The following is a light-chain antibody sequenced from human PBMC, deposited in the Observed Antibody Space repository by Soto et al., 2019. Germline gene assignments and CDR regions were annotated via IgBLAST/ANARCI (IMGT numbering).Light chain of an antibody. CDR1: QSVSSSY. CDR2: GAS. V-gene: IGKV3-15*01. CDR3: QQYKNRPL. Sequence: IVLTHSPGTLSFSLGSRYTILFRASQSVSSSYLAWYQQKPGQAPRLLLYGASTRATGIPVRFSGSGFGTEFTLTISSLQSEDFAVYYCQQYKNRPLFGQGTRLEIK. J-gene: IGKJ5*01.